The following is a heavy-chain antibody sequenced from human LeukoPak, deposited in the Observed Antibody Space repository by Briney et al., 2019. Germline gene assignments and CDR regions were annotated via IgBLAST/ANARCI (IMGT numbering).Heavy chain of an antibody. Sequence: GGSLRLSCAASGFTFSSYDMNWVRQAPGKGLELVSSISSDSTFIQYADSVKGRFTISRDNAKNSLYLQMNSLRVEDTAVYYCARDWGLWFGENWFDPWGQGTLVIVSS. CDR2: ISSDSTFI. V-gene: IGHV3-21*01. D-gene: IGHD3-10*01. CDR3: ARDWGLWFGENWFDP. J-gene: IGHJ5*02. CDR1: GFTFSSYD.